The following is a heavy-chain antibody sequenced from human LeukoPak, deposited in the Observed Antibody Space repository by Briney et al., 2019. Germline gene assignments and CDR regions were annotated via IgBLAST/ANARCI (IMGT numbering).Heavy chain of an antibody. CDR1: GFTFSTYS. D-gene: IGHD6-19*01. V-gene: IGHV3-21*01. Sequence: GGSLRLSCAASGFTFSTYSMNWVRQAPGKGLEWVSSISSSSSYIYYADSVKGRFTISRDNAKNSLYLQMNSLRAEDTAVYYCARGYILAVAGIDYWGQGTLVTVSS. CDR3: ARGYILAVAGIDY. CDR2: ISSSSSYI. J-gene: IGHJ4*02.